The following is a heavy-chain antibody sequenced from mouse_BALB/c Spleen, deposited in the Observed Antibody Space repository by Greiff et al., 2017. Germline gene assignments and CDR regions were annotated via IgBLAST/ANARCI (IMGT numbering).Heavy chain of an antibody. CDR3: ARDTYFDY. CDR2: ISYDGSN. CDR1: GYSITSGYY. Sequence: EVKLVESGPGLVKPSQSLSLTCSVTGYSITSGYYWNWIRQFPGNKLEWMGYISYDGSNNYNPSLKNRISITRDTSKNQFFLKLNSVTTEDTATYYCARDTYFDYWGQGTTLTVSS. V-gene: IGHV3-6*02. J-gene: IGHJ2*01.